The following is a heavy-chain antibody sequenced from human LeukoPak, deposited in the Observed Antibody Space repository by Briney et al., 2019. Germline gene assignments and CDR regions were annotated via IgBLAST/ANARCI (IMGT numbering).Heavy chain of an antibody. V-gene: IGHV1-18*01. Sequence: ASVKVSCKASGYTFTSYGISWVRQAPGQGLEWMGWISAYNGNTNYAQKLQGRVTMTTDTSTSTAYMELRSLRSDDTAVYYCARDSITMIVVVITNALDYWGQGTLVTVSS. CDR1: GYTFTSYG. D-gene: IGHD3-22*01. CDR3: ARDSITMIVVVITNALDY. CDR2: ISAYNGNT. J-gene: IGHJ4*02.